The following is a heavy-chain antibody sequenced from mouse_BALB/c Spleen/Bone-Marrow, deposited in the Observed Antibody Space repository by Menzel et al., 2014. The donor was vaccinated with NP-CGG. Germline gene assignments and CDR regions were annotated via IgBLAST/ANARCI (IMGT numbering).Heavy chain of an antibody. CDR2: IDTANGNT. CDR1: GFNIRDTY. Sequence: EVQLQQSGAELVKPGASVKLSCTASGFNIRDTYMHWVKQRPEQGLEWIGRIDTANGNTKYDPKFQGKATITADTSSNTAYLQLSSLTSEDTAVYYCARYGNGLMDYWGQGTSVTVSS. J-gene: IGHJ4*01. CDR3: ARYGNGLMDY. D-gene: IGHD2-1*01. V-gene: IGHV14-3*02.